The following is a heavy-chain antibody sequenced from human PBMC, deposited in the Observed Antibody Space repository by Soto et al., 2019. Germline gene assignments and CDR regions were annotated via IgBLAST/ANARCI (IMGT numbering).Heavy chain of an antibody. Sequence: ASVKVSCKASGYTFTANYMHWVRQAPGQGLEWMGWINPNSGDTNYAQEFQGRVTMTRDTSINTAYMELSRLRSDDTAVYYCARVDGYSYGLGEDYWGQGTLVTVSS. CDR2: INPNSGDT. J-gene: IGHJ4*02. CDR3: ARVDGYSYGLGEDY. CDR1: GYTFTANY. V-gene: IGHV1-2*02. D-gene: IGHD5-18*01.